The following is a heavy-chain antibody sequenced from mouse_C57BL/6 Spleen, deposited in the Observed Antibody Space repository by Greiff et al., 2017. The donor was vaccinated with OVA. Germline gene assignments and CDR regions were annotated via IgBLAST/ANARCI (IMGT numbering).Heavy chain of an antibody. Sequence: QVQLKASGPGILQPSQTLSLTCSFSGFSLSTLGMGVGWFRQPSGKGLVWLAHIWWDDDKYYNPALKSRLTISKDTSKNHVFLKIAYVEPADTATYYGARYPYDDYYAWFAYWGQGTMGAVSA. CDR2: IWWDDDK. J-gene: IGHJ3*01. CDR3: ARYPYDDYYAWFAY. CDR1: GFSLSTLGMG. D-gene: IGHD2-3*01. V-gene: IGHV8-8*01.